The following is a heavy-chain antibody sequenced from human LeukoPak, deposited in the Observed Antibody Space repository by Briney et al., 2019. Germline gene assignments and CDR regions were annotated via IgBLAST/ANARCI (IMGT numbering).Heavy chain of an antibody. V-gene: IGHV4-4*07. D-gene: IGHD4-11*01. J-gene: IGHJ6*03. CDR1: GGSISSYY. Sequence: SETLSLTCTVSGGSISSYYWSWIRQPAGKGLEWIGRIYTSGSTNYNPSLKSRVTMSVDTSKNQFSLKLSSVTAADTAVYYRARDSYSNYSYYYYYMDVWGKGTTVTVSS. CDR2: IYTSGST. CDR3: ARDSYSNYSYYYYYMDV.